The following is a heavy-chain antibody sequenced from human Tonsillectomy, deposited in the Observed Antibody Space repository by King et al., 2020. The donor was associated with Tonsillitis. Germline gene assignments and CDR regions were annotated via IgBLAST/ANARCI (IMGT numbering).Heavy chain of an antibody. CDR3: ARDRTLGYCMDV. J-gene: IGHJ6*02. CDR1: GGSISSGDCY. D-gene: IGHD3-16*01. CDR2: IYYSGST. V-gene: IGHV4-31*03. Sequence: VQLQESGPGLVKPSQTLSLTCTVSGGSISSGDCYWSWIRQHPGKGLEWIGNIYYSGSTYYNPSLKSRVIISVDTSKNQFSLKLTSVTAADAAVYYCARDRTLGYCMDVWGQGTTVSVSS.